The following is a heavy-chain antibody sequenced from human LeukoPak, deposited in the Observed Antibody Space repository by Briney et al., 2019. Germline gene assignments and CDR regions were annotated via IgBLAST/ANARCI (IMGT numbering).Heavy chain of an antibody. Sequence: GGSLRLSCAASGFTFSHYVMHWVRQAPGKGLEYVSAVSSNGGSTYYADSVKGRFTSSRDNSKSTLLLQMGSLRAEDMAVYYCARTQYQLPSHWGQGTLVTVSS. CDR2: VSSNGGST. CDR1: GFTFSHYV. D-gene: IGHD2-2*01. J-gene: IGHJ4*02. V-gene: IGHV3-64*02. CDR3: ARTQYQLPSH.